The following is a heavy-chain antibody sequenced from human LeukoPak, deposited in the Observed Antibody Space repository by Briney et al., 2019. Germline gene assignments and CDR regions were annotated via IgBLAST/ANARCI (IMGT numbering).Heavy chain of an antibody. D-gene: IGHD2-2*01. V-gene: IGHV3-7*01. CDR3: ARRGRYCTSTSCSLLGAFDV. Sequence: GGSLRLSCAASGFSFSSYWMSWVRQAPGKGLEWVANIKLDGSGKFYVDSVKGRFTISRDNAKNSLYLQMNSLRAEDTAVYYCARRGRYCTSTSCSLLGAFDVWGLGTMVTVSS. CDR1: GFSFSSYW. J-gene: IGHJ3*01. CDR2: IKLDGSGK.